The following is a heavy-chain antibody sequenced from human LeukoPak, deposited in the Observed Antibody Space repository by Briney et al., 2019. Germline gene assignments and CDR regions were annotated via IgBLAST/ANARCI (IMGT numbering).Heavy chain of an antibody. J-gene: IGHJ4*02. D-gene: IGHD3-3*01. CDR2: ISGSDGST. Sequence: GGSLRLSCAASGFTFSSYGMSWVRQAPGKGLEWVSAISGSDGSTYYADSVKGRCTISRDNSKNTLYLQMNSLRAEDPAFYYCARDRHDDYGDYWGQGTLVTVSS. CDR1: GFTFSSYG. CDR3: ARDRHDDYGDY. V-gene: IGHV3-23*01.